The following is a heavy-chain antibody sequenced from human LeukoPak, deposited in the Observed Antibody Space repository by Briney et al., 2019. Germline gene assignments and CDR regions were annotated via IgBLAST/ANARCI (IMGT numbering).Heavy chain of an antibody. CDR2: INPSGGST. J-gene: IGHJ3*02. CDR1: GYTFTSYY. V-gene: IGHV1-46*01. CDR3: ARGGGLRYFDRGDAFDI. Sequence: ASVKVSCKTSGYTFTSYYMHWVRQAPGQGLEWMGIINPSGGSTSYAQKFQGRVTMTRDMSTSTVYMELSSLRSEDTAVYYCARGGGLRYFDRGDAFDIWGQGTMVTVSS. D-gene: IGHD3-9*01.